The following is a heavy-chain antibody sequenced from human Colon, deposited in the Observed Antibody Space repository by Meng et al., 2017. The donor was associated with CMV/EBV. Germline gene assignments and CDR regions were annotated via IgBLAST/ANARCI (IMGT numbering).Heavy chain of an antibody. CDR3: ARPTSPSYSDFVLV. J-gene: IGHJ1*01. CDR2: INSDGSTL. CDR1: GFPFSNYW. Sequence: GESLKISCAASGFPFSNYWMHRVRQVPGKGLVWVARINSDGSTLTYADSVRGRFTVSRDNAKNTLYLQMTNLRGEDTALYYCARPTSPSYSDFVLVWGQGTLVTVSS. D-gene: IGHD5-18*01. V-gene: IGHV3-74*03.